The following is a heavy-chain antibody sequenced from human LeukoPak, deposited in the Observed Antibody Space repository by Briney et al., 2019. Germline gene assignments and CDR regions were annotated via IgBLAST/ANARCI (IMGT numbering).Heavy chain of an antibody. J-gene: IGHJ4*02. V-gene: IGHV3-23*01. D-gene: IGHD4-17*01. CDR2: ISGSGGST. CDR3: AKDPSDDYGDPNFDY. Sequence: ETLSLTCAVYGGSFSGYYWSWVRQAPGKGLEWVSAISGSGGSTYYADSVKGRFTISRDNSKNTLYLQMNSLRAEDTAVYYCAKDPSDDYGDPNFDYWGQGTLVTVSS. CDR1: GGSFSGYY.